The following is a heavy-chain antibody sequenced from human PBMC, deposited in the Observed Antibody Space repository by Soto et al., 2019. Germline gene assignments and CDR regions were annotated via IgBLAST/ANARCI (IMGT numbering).Heavy chain of an antibody. CDR2: IYPGDSRT. Sequence: EVQLVQSGAEVKKPGGSLKISCQGFGYSFNTYWIAWVRQMPGKGLEWMGIIYPGDSRTTYSPSFRGQVIISADKSISTVYLQWSSLKASDTAMYYCARGLDYGGDSESSDRWGQGTMVIVSS. CDR1: GYSFNTYW. D-gene: IGHD2-21*02. CDR3: ARGLDYGGDSESSDR. J-gene: IGHJ3*01. V-gene: IGHV5-51*03.